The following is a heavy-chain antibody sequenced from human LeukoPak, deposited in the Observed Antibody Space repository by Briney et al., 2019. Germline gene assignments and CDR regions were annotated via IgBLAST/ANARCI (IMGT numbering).Heavy chain of an antibody. D-gene: IGHD1-26*01. CDR1: GYTFTSYY. CDR2: INPSGGST. Sequence: ASVKVSCKASGYTFTSYYMHWVRQAPGQGLEWMGIINPSGGSTSYAQKFQGRVTMTRDMSTSTVYMELSSLRSEDTAVYHCARDSALVGQSDAFDIWGQGTMVTVSS. J-gene: IGHJ3*02. CDR3: ARDSALVGQSDAFDI. V-gene: IGHV1-46*01.